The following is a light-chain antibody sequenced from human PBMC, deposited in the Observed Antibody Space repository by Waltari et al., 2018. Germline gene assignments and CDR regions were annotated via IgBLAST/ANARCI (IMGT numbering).Light chain of an antibody. CDR1: QTILDTSNNKYC. V-gene: IGKV4-1*01. CDR2: WAF. Sequence: DIVMTQSPDSLSVSLGERATINCWSRQTILDTSNNKYCLAGYQQNPGQPPKLLFSWAFIRESGVPDRFSGSGSGTDFALTISSVQAEDVAVYYCQQYYSAPTFGGGTKLQIK. J-gene: IGKJ4*01. CDR3: QQYYSAPT.